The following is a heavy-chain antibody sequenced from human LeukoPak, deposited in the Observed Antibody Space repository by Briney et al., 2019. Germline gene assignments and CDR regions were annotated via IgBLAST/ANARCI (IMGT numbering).Heavy chain of an antibody. CDR1: GYTFTGYY. V-gene: IGHV1-2*02. D-gene: IGHD5-18*01. CDR2: INPNTGDT. J-gene: IGHJ5*02. Sequence: ASVRVSCKASGYTFTGYYMHWVRQAPGQGLEWMGWINPNTGDTNYAQKFQGRVTMTRDTSITTVYMELSRLRSDDTAVYYCARVFGHTAMVYFADPWGQGTLVTVSS. CDR3: ARVFGHTAMVYFADP.